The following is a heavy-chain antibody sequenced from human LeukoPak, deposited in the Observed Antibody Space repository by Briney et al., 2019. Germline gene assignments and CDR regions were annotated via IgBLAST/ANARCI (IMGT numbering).Heavy chain of an antibody. D-gene: IGHD1-26*01. CDR1: GFTFSNAW. CDR2: IKSKTDGGTT. J-gene: IGHJ6*03. V-gene: IGHV3-15*01. Sequence: GGSLRLSCAASGFTFSNAWMSWVRQAPGKGLEWVGRIKSKTDGGTTDYAAPVKGRFTISRDDSKNTLYLQMNSLKTEDTAVYYCARESGSLPHYMDVWGKGTTVTVSS. CDR3: ARESGSLPHYMDV.